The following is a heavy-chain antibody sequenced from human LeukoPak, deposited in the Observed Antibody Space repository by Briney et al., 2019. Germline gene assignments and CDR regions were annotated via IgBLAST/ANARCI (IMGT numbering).Heavy chain of an antibody. Sequence: RPGRSLRLSCAASGFTFSSYAMHWVRQAPGKGLEWVAVISYDGSNKYYADSVKGRFTISRDNSKNTLYLQMNSLRAEDTAVYYCARALRFYARPGYFQHWGQGTLVTVSS. CDR2: ISYDGSNK. CDR1: GFTFSSYA. CDR3: ARALRFYARPGYFQH. V-gene: IGHV3-30-3*01. J-gene: IGHJ1*01. D-gene: IGHD3-3*01.